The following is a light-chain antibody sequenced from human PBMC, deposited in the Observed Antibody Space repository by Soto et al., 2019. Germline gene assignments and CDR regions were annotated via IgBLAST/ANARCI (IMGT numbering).Light chain of an antibody. CDR2: RNN. J-gene: IGLJ2*01. CDR1: TSNIGTNY. CDR3: ATWDGDLSGL. Sequence: QSVLTQPPSASGTPGERVTISCSGSTSNIGTNYVYWYQHLPGTAPKLLIYRNNQRPSGVPDRFSGSKSGTSASLAISGLRSEDEADYYCATWDGDLSGLFGGGTKLTVL. V-gene: IGLV1-47*01.